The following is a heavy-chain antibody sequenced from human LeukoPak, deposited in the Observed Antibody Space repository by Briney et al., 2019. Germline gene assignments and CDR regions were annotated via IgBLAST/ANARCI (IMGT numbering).Heavy chain of an antibody. V-gene: IGHV3-30*02. CDR3: AKDGVVTGYQFYYMDV. J-gene: IGHJ6*03. Sequence: QTGGSLRLSCVASGFSFSDYGMHWVRQTPGKWLECAAFIHYGGSNTYYADSVKGRITISRDDSKNTLYLEMNSLRPEDAAVYYCAKDGVVTGYQFYYMDVWGKGTAVTISS. CDR1: GFSFSDYG. CDR2: IHYGGSNT. D-gene: IGHD3-3*01.